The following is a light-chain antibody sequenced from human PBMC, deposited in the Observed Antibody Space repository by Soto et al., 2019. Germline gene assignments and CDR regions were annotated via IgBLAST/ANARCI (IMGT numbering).Light chain of an antibody. Sequence: QSALTQPASVSGSPGQSITISCTGTSSDVGGYDYVSWYQLHPGKAPKLMVFEVNNRPSGVSYSFSGSKSGNTASMTISRIQAEDEADYFCSSYSISTAYLFGTGTKVNVL. J-gene: IGLJ1*01. CDR2: EVN. CDR3: SSYSISTAYL. V-gene: IGLV2-14*01. CDR1: SSDVGGYDY.